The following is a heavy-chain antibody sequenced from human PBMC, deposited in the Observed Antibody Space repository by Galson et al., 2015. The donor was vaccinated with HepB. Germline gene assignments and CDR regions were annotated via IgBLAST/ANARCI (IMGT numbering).Heavy chain of an antibody. D-gene: IGHD2-2*02. V-gene: IGHV3-30-3*01. Sequence: SLRLSCAASGFTFSSYAMHWVRQAPGKGLEWVAVISYDGSNKHYADSVKGRFTISRDNSKNTLYLQMNNLRAEDTAVYYCARAALQLLYSWFDPWGQGTLVTVSS. CDR1: GFTFSSYA. CDR3: ARAALQLLYSWFDP. J-gene: IGHJ5*02. CDR2: ISYDGSNK.